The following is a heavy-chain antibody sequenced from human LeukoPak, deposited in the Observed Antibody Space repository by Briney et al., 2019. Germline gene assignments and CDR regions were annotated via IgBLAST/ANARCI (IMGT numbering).Heavy chain of an antibody. CDR3: AVDTVVTPNYYYYYGMDV. J-gene: IGHJ6*02. Sequence: SVKVSCKASGGTFSSYAISWVRQAPGQGLEWMGGIIPIFGTANYAQKFQGRVTITADESTSTAYMELSSLRSEDTAVYYCAVDTVVTPNYYYYYGMDVWGQGTTVTVSS. CDR2: IIPIFGTA. V-gene: IGHV1-69*13. D-gene: IGHD4-23*01. CDR1: GGTFSSYA.